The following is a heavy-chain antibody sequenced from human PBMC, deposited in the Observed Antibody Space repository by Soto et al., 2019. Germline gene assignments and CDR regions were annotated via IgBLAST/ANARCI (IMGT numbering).Heavy chain of an antibody. CDR1: GYTFTSYD. D-gene: IGHD1-1*01. V-gene: IGHV1-8*01. CDR2: MNPNSGNT. CDR3: ARERTGTTSMDV. J-gene: IGHJ6*02. Sequence: QVQLVQSGAEVKKPGASVKVFCKASGYTFTSYDINWVRQATGQGLEWMGWMNPNSGNTGYAQKFQGRVTMTRNTSISTAYMELSSLRSENTAVYYCARERTGTTSMDVWGQGTTVTVSS.